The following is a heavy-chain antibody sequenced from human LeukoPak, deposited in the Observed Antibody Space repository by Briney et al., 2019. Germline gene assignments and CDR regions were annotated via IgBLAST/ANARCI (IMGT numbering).Heavy chain of an antibody. CDR1: GYSFTNYW. CDR2: SYPGDSDT. D-gene: IGHD2-15*01. J-gene: IGHJ5*02. V-gene: IGHV5-51*01. CDR3: ATSQGYCSGGSCLQGDWFDP. Sequence: GESLKISCKGSGYSFTNYWIGWVRQMPGKGLEWMGISYPGDSDTRYSPSFQGQVTISADKSISTAYLQWGSLKASDTAMYYCATSQGYCSGGSCLQGDWFDPWGQGTLVTVSS.